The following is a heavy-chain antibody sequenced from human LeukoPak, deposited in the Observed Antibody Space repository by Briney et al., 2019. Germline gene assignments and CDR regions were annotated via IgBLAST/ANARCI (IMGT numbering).Heavy chain of an antibody. Sequence: PSETLSLTRTVSGGSISSSRYYWGWIRQPPGKGLEWIGSIYYSGSTYYNPSLKSRVTISVDPSKNQVSLKLSSVTAADTAVYYCASSTGLRAAFDIWGQGTMVTVSS. CDR2: IYYSGST. CDR1: GGSISSSRYY. D-gene: IGHD4-17*01. CDR3: ASSTGLRAAFDI. J-gene: IGHJ3*02. V-gene: IGHV4-39*01.